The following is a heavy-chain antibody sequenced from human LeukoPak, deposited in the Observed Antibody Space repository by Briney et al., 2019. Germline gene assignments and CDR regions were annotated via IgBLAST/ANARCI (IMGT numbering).Heavy chain of an antibody. V-gene: IGHV1-2*02. D-gene: IGHD5-24*01. CDR3: ARGRRHDY. J-gene: IGHJ4*02. Sequence: ASVKVSCKASGGTFSSYAISWVRQAPGQGLEWMGWINPNSGGTNYAQKFQGRVTMTRDTSISTAYMELSRLTSDDTAVYYCARGRRHDYWGQGTLVTVSS. CDR2: INPNSGGT. CDR1: GGTFSSYA.